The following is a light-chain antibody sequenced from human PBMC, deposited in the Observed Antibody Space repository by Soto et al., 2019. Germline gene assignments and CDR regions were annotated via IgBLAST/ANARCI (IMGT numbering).Light chain of an antibody. CDR1: TSNIGAGYD. Sequence: QSVLTQSPSVSGAPGHRVTISCTGSTSNIGAGYDVYWYQQLPRTAPKLLMYGNSNRPSGVPERFSGSKSGTSASLAITGLQAEDEADYYCQSYDSSLSGAVFGGGTKLT. J-gene: IGLJ2*01. CDR2: GNS. V-gene: IGLV1-40*01. CDR3: QSYDSSLSGAV.